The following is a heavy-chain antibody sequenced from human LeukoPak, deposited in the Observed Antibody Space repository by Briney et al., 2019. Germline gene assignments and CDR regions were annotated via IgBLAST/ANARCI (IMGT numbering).Heavy chain of an antibody. D-gene: IGHD2-8*01. J-gene: IGHJ4*02. V-gene: IGHV3-66*01. CDR2: IFSHGET. CDR3: ARDPPAVSINTYA. Sequence: PGGSLRLSCAASGFTVGNNYMNWVRQAPGKGLEWVSLIFSHGETSYADSVKGRFTISRENSENTLYLQMNGLRVEDTAVYYCARDPPAVSINTYAWGQGTLVTVSS. CDR1: GFTVGNNY.